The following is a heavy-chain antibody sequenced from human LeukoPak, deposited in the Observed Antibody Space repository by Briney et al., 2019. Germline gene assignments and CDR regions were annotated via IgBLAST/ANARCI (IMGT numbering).Heavy chain of an antibody. J-gene: IGHJ3*02. CDR1: GFTFSSYS. D-gene: IGHD1-26*01. CDR2: ISSSSSTI. V-gene: IGHV3-48*01. CDR3: ARDGRAYETSDI. Sequence: PGGSLRLSCAASGFTFSSYSMNWVRQARGKGLEWVSCISSSSSTIYYADSVKGRFTISRDNAKNSLYLQMNNLRAEDTPVYYCARDGRAYETSDIWSQGTMVTVSS.